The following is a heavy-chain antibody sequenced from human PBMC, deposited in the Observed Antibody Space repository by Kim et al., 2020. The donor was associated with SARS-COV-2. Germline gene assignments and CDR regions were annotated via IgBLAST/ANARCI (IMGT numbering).Heavy chain of an antibody. J-gene: IGHJ6*02. Sequence: VKGRFTIARDKYKNTLYLKMNSLRAEDTAVYYCAKDLSGYDSSYYYYGMDVWGQGTTVTVSS. V-gene: IGHV3-30*02. D-gene: IGHD5-12*01. CDR3: AKDLSGYDSSYYYYGMDV.